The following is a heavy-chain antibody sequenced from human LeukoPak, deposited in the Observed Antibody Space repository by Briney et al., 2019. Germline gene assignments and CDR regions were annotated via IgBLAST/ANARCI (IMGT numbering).Heavy chain of an antibody. CDR1: GFTLSSYA. J-gene: IGHJ6*03. Sequence: GGSLRLSCAASGFTLSSYATHWVRQAPGKGLEYVSAISKNGGNTYYANSVKGRFSISRDNSKNTLYLQMGSLRTEGMAVYYCARVGEGRYYQYYYMDVWGKGTTVTVSS. V-gene: IGHV3-64*01. D-gene: IGHD1-26*01. CDR2: ISKNGGNT. CDR3: ARVGEGRYYQYYYMDV.